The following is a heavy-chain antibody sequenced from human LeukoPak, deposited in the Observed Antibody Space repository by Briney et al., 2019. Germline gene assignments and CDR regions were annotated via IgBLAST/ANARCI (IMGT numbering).Heavy chain of an antibody. CDR3: ARGVDCSDFAFDI. Sequence: SETLSLTCTVSGGSMSNYFWSCIRQPPGKGLEWIGYMSSSGSPNYNPSLKSRVTISVDTSNNQFSLKLISVTAADTAVYYCARGVDCSDFAFDIWGQGTMVTVSP. V-gene: IGHV4-59*01. J-gene: IGHJ3*02. CDR1: GGSMSNYF. CDR2: MSSSGSP. D-gene: IGHD2-15*01.